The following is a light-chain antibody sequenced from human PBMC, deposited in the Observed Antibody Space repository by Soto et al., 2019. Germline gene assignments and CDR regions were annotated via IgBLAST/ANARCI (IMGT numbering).Light chain of an antibody. CDR2: SKN. J-gene: IGLJ1*01. CDR1: RSNIGDNH. Sequence: QSVLTQPPSASGTPGQRVTITCSGSRSNIGDNHVYWYQQLPGTAPKLLIYSKNQRPAGVSDRFSGSKSGTSGTLAISGLRSEDEADYYCCSYAGSFIFVFGTGTKLTVL. CDR3: CSYAGSFIFV. V-gene: IGLV1-47*02.